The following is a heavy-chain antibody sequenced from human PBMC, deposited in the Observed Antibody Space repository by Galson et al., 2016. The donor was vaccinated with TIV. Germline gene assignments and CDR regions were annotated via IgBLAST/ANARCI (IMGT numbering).Heavy chain of an antibody. CDR3: VKDSRIGAMLMGYGLDV. J-gene: IGHJ6*02. D-gene: IGHD2-8*01. V-gene: IGHV3-9*01. CDR2: ISWNSGSI. CDR1: GFIFAEYA. Sequence: SLRLSCAASGFIFAEYAMHWVRQGPGKGLEWVSGISWNSGSIGYADSVKGRFTISRDNAKNSLYLQINSLRTEDTALYYCVKDSRIGAMLMGYGLDVWGQGTTVTVSS.